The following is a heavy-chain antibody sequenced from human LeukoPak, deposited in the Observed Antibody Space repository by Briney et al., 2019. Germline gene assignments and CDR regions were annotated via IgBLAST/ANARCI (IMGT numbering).Heavy chain of an antibody. V-gene: IGHV3-48*01. CDR2: ISSSSSTI. CDR1: GFTFSSYS. J-gene: IGHJ4*02. Sequence: PGGSLRLSCAASGFTFSSYSMNWVRQAPGKGLEWVSYISSSSSTIYYADSVKGRFTISRDNAKNSLYLQMNSLRAEDTAVYYCARDGMDYDSSFDYWGQGTLVTVSS. CDR3: ARDGMDYDSSFDY. D-gene: IGHD3-22*01.